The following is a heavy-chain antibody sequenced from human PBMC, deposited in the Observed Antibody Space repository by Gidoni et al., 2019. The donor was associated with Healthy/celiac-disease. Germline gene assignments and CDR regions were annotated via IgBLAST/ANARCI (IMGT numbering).Heavy chain of an antibody. V-gene: IGHV1-69*01. Sequence: SGAEVKKPGSSVKVSCKASGGTFSSYAISWVRQAPGQGLEWMGGIIPIFGTANYAQKFQGRVTITADESTSTAYMELSSLRSEDTAVYYCARGGGFGELLTAGAFDIWGQGTMVTVSS. CDR3: ARGGGFGELLTAGAFDI. CDR2: IIPIFGTA. CDR1: GGTFSSYA. J-gene: IGHJ3*02. D-gene: IGHD3-10*01.